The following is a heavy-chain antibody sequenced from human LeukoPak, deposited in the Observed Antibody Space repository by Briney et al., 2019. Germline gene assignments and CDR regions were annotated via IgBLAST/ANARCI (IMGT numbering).Heavy chain of an antibody. D-gene: IGHD3-16*01. CDR1: GYTLTELS. J-gene: IGHJ4*02. V-gene: IGHV1-24*01. CDR3: ATVGGVAGAPFDY. CDR2: FDPEGGET. Sequence: GASVKVSCKVSGYTLTELSMHWVRQAPGKGLEWMGGFDPEGGETIYAQKFQGRVTMTEDTSTDTAYMELSSLRSEDTAVYYCATVGGVAGAPFDYWGQGTLVTVSS.